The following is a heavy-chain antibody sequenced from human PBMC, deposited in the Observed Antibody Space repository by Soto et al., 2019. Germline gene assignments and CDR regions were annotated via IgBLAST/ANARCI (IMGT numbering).Heavy chain of an antibody. CDR1: GFTFSNYG. D-gene: IGHD3-9*01. V-gene: IGHV3-64*04. Sequence: GGSLRLSCAASGFTFSNYGLHWVRQPPGKRLEYVSAISGGGSCTYYADSVKGRFTISRDNAKNSLYLQMNSLRAEDTALYYCARDSTGSYYWGQGTLVTVSS. CDR2: ISGGGSCT. J-gene: IGHJ4*02. CDR3: ARDSTGSYY.